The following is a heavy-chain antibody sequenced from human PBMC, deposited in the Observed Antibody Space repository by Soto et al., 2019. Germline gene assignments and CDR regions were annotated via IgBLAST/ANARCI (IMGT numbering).Heavy chain of an antibody. D-gene: IGHD2-2*01. J-gene: IGHJ4*02. V-gene: IGHV4-59*01. CDR1: GTSISSYY. CDR2: IHYSGTT. CDR3: ARYNSYALDY. Sequence: VQLQESGPGLVKPSETLSLTCTVSGTSISSYYWSWIRQPPGKGLEWIANIHYSGTTNYNPSHASRVSLTVDTSKNQFSLKMPSVTAADRALYFCARYNSYALDYWGRGNLVTVSS.